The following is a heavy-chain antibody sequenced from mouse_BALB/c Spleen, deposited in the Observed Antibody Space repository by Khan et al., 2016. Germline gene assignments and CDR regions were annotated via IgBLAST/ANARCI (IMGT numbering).Heavy chain of an antibody. CDR1: GFTFSTYT. Sequence: EVELVESGGGLVKPGGSLKLSCAASGFTFSTYTMSWVRQTPEKRLEWVAAISSGGSYIYYPDSVKGRFTLSRDNAKNTLYLQMSSLKSEDTAMYYCTRDRGAGYGISLFAYWGQGTLVTVSA. J-gene: IGHJ3*01. D-gene: IGHD1-2*01. V-gene: IGHV5-6-4*01. CDR2: ISSGGSYI. CDR3: TRDRGAGYGISLFAY.